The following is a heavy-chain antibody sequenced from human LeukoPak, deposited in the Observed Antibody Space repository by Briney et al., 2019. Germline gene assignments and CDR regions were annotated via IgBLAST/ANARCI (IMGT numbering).Heavy chain of an antibody. CDR3: ARRSDWYYFDY. V-gene: IGHV1-2*02. J-gene: IGHJ4*02. Sequence: ASVKVSCKASGYTFTDYYIYWVRQAPGQGLEWMGWINPNSADTGYAQKFQGRVTMTRDTSVSTVYMELSRLRSDDTAIYYCARRSDWYYFDYWGQGTLVTLSS. D-gene: IGHD3-9*01. CDR1: GYTFTDYY. CDR2: INPNSADT.